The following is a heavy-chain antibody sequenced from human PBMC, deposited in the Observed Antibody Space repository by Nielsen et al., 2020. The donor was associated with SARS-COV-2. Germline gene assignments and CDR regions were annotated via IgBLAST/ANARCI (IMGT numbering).Heavy chain of an antibody. V-gene: IGHV4-4*01. CDR2: VSHSGSI. Sequence: GSLRLSCAVSGGSVSSNDWWTWVRQSPGKGLEWIGEVSHSGSINYNPSLKSRVTLSMDKSKRQFSLRLTSVSAADTAVYFCARGDLVVVPSPILGLGPFFYYLYLDVWGKGTTVIVSS. J-gene: IGHJ6*03. CDR3: ARGDLVVVPSPILGLGPFFYYLYLDV. D-gene: IGHD2-2*01. CDR1: GGSVSSNDW.